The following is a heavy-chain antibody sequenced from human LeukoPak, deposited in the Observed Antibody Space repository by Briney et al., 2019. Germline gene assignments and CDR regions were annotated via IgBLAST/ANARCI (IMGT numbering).Heavy chain of an antibody. Sequence: PGGSLRVSCVASGLTFSSYWMHWVRQPPGKGLVWVSRINADGSTTYADSVKGRFTISRDNAKNTLYLQMNSLRDEDTAVYYCARGGLRWYPDYCYFDLWGRGTLV. D-gene: IGHD4-23*01. J-gene: IGHJ2*01. V-gene: IGHV3-74*01. CDR1: GLTFSSYW. CDR2: INADGST. CDR3: ARGGLRWYPDYCYFDL.